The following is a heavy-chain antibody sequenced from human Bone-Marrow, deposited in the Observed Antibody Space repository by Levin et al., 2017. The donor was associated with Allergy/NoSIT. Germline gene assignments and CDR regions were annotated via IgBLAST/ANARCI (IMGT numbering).Heavy chain of an antibody. Sequence: GESLKISCAASXXTXSXXXIXXXXXXXXKGLEWVAVISYDGSNKYYADSVKGRFTISRDNSKNTLYLQMNSLRAEDTAVYYCAKDLSSSWYGNFDYWGQGTLVTVSS. CDR1: XXTXSXXX. D-gene: IGHD6-13*01. CDR3: AKDLSSSWYGNFDY. CDR2: ISYDGSNK. J-gene: IGHJ4*02. V-gene: IGHV3-30*18.